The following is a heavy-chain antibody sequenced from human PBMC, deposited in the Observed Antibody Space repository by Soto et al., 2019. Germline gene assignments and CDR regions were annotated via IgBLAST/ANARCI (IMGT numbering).Heavy chain of an antibody. Sequence: QVQLVESGGGLVKPGGSLRLSCAASGFTFSDYYMSWIRQAPGKGLEWVSYISSSGSTIYYADSVKGRFTISRDNAKNSRYLQMNSLRAEDTAVYDCARGPYDYVWGSDPPHFDYWGQGTLVTVSS. D-gene: IGHD3-16*02. CDR3: ARGPYDYVWGSDPPHFDY. J-gene: IGHJ4*02. CDR2: ISSSGSTI. V-gene: IGHV3-11*01. CDR1: GFTFSDYY.